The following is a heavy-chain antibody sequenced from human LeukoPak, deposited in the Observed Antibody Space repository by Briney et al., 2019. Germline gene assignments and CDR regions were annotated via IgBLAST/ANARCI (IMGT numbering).Heavy chain of an antibody. CDR2: IYYSGST. Sequence: SETLSLTCTVSGGSISGYYWSWIRQPPGKGLEWIGHIYYSGSTDYNPSLKSRVTISVDTSKNQFSLKMTSVTAADTAVYYCVRHPWRMGSRDYNFDDWGQGTLVTVSS. CDR1: GGSISGYY. CDR3: VRHPWRMGSRDYNFDD. J-gene: IGHJ4*02. D-gene: IGHD3-16*01. V-gene: IGHV4-59*08.